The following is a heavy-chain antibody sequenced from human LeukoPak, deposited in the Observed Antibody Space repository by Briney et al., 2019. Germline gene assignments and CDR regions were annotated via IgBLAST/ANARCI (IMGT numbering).Heavy chain of an antibody. CDR2: IIPIFGTA. D-gene: IGHD3-22*01. CDR1: GGTFSSYV. Sequence: ASVKVSCKASGGTFSSYVISWVRQAPGQGLEWMGGIIPIFGTANYAQKFQGRVTITTDDSTSTASIDLCSRTSSDAAVHYCARDPGDSSGYYWSRNYYFDCWGEGTLVGVSS. V-gene: IGHV1-69*05. CDR3: ARDPGDSSGYYWSRNYYFDC. J-gene: IGHJ4*02.